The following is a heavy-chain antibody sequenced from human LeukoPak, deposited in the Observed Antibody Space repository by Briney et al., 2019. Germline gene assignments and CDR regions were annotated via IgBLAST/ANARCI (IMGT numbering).Heavy chain of an antibody. J-gene: IGHJ6*03. V-gene: IGHV3-48*01. CDR2: VSSSSSLI. CDR3: AREDGYCSGGSCYTWYYMDV. D-gene: IGHD2-15*01. CDR1: GFTLNMYS. Sequence: PGGSLRLSCAASGFTLNMYSMNWVRQAPGKGLEWVSYVSSSSSLIYYSDSVRGRFTISRDSATNSVSLQMNSLRVEDTAVYYCAREDGYCSGGSCYTWYYMDVWGKATTVTVSS.